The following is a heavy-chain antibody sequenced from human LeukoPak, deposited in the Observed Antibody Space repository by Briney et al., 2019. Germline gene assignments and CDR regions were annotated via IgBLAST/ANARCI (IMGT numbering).Heavy chain of an antibody. CDR2: ISGSGGST. J-gene: IGHJ4*02. CDR1: GFTFSSYA. Sequence: GGSLRLSCAASGFTFSSYAMSWVRQAPGKGLEWVSAISGSGGSTYYADSVKGRFTISRDNSKNTLYLQMNSLRAEDTTVYYCAKSEEAVLRYFGWWDYWGQGTLVTVSS. D-gene: IGHD3-9*01. CDR3: AKSEEAVLRYFGWWDY. V-gene: IGHV3-23*01.